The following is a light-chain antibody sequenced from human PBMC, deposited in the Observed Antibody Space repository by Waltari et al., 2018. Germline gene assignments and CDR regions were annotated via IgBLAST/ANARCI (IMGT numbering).Light chain of an antibody. CDR3: SSYAGSNNLV. Sequence: QSALTQPPSASGSPGQSVTISCTGTTSDVGGYNYVSWYQQHPGKAPKLMIYEVIKGPSGVPDRFSGSKSGSTASLTVSGLQAEDEADCYCSSYAGSNNLVFGGGTKLTVL. V-gene: IGLV2-8*01. CDR2: EVI. CDR1: TSDVGGYNY. J-gene: IGLJ2*01.